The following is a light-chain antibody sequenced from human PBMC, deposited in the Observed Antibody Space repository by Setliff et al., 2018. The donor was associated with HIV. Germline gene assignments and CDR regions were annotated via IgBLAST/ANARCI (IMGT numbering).Light chain of an antibody. CDR1: SSDVGGYNY. V-gene: IGLV2-14*01. Sequence: QSALAQPASVSGSPGQSITISCTGTSSDVGGYNYVSWYQHHPGKAPKLMIYDVSNRPSGVSNRFSGSKSGNTASLTISGLQAADEADYYCCSYAGTTTLVFGTGTKVTVL. J-gene: IGLJ1*01. CDR2: DVS. CDR3: CSYAGTTTLV.